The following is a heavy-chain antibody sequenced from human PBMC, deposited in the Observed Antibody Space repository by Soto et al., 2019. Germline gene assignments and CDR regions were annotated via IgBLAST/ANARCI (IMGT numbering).Heavy chain of an antibody. CDR1: GFTFSSYE. CDR3: ARDRVGDYDFWSGYYVDAFDN. J-gene: IGHJ3*02. V-gene: IGHV3-48*03. Sequence: GGSLRLSCAASGFTFSSYEMNWVRQAPGKGLEWVSYISSSGSTIYYADSVKGRFTISRDNAKNSLYLQMNSLRAEDTAVYYCARDRVGDYDFWSGYYVDAFDNWGQGTMVAVAS. D-gene: IGHD3-3*01. CDR2: ISSSGSTI.